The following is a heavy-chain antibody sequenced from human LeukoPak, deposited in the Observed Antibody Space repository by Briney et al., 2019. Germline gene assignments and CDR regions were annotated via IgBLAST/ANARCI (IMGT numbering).Heavy chain of an antibody. Sequence: PGGSLRLSCAASGFSVSSYGMNWVRPAPGKWLEWVSYISSSGSTIYYADSVKGRFTISRDNAKNSLYLQMNSLRAEDTAVYYCAREDCSSTSCYVGYWGQGTLVTVSS. V-gene: IGHV3-48*03. CDR1: GFSVSSYG. CDR2: ISSSGSTI. CDR3: AREDCSSTSCYVGY. J-gene: IGHJ4*02. D-gene: IGHD2-2*01.